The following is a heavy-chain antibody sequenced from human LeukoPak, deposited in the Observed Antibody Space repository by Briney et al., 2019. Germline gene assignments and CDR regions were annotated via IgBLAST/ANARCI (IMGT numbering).Heavy chain of an antibody. Sequence: SGGSLRLSCAASGFTVSTNYMSWVRQALGKGLEWVSVIYSGDNTYYADSVKGRFTISRDISKNTPYLQMNSLRAEDTAVYYCAVVDNSGWYCHDYWGQGTLVTVSS. D-gene: IGHD6-19*01. CDR1: GFTVSTNY. CDR2: IYSGDNT. J-gene: IGHJ4*02. CDR3: AVVDNSGWYCHDY. V-gene: IGHV3-66*01.